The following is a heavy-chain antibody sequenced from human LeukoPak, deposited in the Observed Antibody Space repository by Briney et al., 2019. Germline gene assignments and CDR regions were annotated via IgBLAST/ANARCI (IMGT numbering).Heavy chain of an antibody. Sequence: PSETLSLTCTVSGGSISSSSYYWGWIRQPPGKGLEWIGSMYYSGSTYYNPSLKSRVTISVDTSKNQFSLKLSSVTAADTAVYYCARERYYDSSGYPDYWGQGTLVTVSS. V-gene: IGHV4-39*02. J-gene: IGHJ4*02. CDR2: MYYSGST. D-gene: IGHD3-22*01. CDR3: ARERYYDSSGYPDY. CDR1: GGSISSSSYY.